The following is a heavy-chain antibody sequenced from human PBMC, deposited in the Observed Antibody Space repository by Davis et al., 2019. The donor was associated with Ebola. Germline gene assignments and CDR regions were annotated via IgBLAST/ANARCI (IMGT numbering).Heavy chain of an antibody. J-gene: IGHJ4*02. CDR1: GFTFDDYA. V-gene: IGHV3-9*01. CDR3: AGFFDY. CDR2: ISWNSGSI. Sequence: SLKISCAASGFTFDDYAMHWVRQAPGKGLEWVSGISWNSGSIGYADSVKGRFTISRDNAKNSLYLQMNGLRAEDTAVYYCAGFFDYWGQGTLVTVSS.